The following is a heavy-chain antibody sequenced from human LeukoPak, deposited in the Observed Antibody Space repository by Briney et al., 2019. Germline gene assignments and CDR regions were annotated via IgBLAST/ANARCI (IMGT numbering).Heavy chain of an antibody. CDR1: GYAFTDYY. CDR3: ATDRTVDMD. V-gene: IGHV1-69-2*01. CDR2: VDPEDGET. J-gene: IGHJ4*02. Sequence: ASVKISCKVSGYAFTDYYIHWVHQAPGKGLEWMGLVDPEDGETIYAEKFQGRVTITADTSTDTAYMELSSLRSEDTAVYYCATDRTVDMDWGQGTLVTVSS. D-gene: IGHD5-24*01.